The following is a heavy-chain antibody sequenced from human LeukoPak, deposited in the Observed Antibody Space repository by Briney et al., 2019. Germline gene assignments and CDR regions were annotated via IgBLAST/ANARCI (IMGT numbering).Heavy chain of an antibody. Sequence: GGSLRLSCAASGFTFSSYSMNWVRQAPGKGLEWVSSISSSSSYIYYADSVKGRFTISRDNAKNSLYLQMNSLRAEDTAVYYCARASSYYCGMDVWGQGTTVTVSS. CDR2: ISSSSSYI. CDR3: ARASSYYCGMDV. J-gene: IGHJ6*02. V-gene: IGHV3-21*01. CDR1: GFTFSSYS.